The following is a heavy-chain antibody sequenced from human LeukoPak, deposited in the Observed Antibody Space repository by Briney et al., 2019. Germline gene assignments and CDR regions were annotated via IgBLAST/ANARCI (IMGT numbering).Heavy chain of an antibody. V-gene: IGHV3-30*02. CDR1: VFTFGSYG. Sequence: PGGSLRLSCAASVFTFGSYGMYWVRQAPGKGLEWVAFIQFDGNNQYYADSVKGRFSISRDNAKNTVYLQMNSLRGEDTAVYYCAKDKKFEAILEIVGATLDYWDQGIQVTVSS. D-gene: IGHD1-26*01. CDR2: IQFDGNNQ. CDR3: AKDKKFEAILEIVGATLDY. J-gene: IGHJ4*02.